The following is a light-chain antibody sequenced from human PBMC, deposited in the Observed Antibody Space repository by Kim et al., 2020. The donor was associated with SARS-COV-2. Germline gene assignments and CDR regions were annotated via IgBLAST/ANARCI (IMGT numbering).Light chain of an antibody. Sequence: DTQMTQSPSSLSASVGDRVTISCRASQGIRNDFSWFQQKPGSAPKRLIYAVSSLQNGVPSRFSGSGSGTEFTLTISSLQPEDFATYYCLQHNTYPWTFGQGTKVDIK. CDR2: AVS. J-gene: IGKJ1*01. CDR1: QGIRND. CDR3: LQHNTYPWT. V-gene: IGKV1-17*01.